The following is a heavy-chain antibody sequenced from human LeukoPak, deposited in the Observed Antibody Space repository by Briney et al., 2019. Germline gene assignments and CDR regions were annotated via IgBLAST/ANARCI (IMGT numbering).Heavy chain of an antibody. Sequence: ASVKVSCKAPGYTFTGYYMHWVRQAPGQGLEWMGWINPNSGGTNYAQKFQGWVTMTRDTSISTAYMELSRLRSDDTAVYYCARADIRSGGSCYFFSGPGCQNAFDIWGQGTMVTVSS. CDR1: GYTFTGYY. CDR2: INPNSGGT. J-gene: IGHJ3*02. D-gene: IGHD2-15*01. CDR3: ARADIRSGGSCYFFSGPGCQNAFDI. V-gene: IGHV1-2*04.